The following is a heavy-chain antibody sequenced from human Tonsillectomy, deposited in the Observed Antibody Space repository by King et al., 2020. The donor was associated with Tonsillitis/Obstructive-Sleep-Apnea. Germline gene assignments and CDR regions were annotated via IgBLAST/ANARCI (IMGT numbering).Heavy chain of an antibody. D-gene: IGHD1-1*01. J-gene: IGHJ4*02. CDR2: IYYSGST. Sequence: VQLQESGPGLVKPSQTLSLTCTVSGGSISSGGYYWNWIRQHPGQGLEWIGYIYYSGSTYYNPSLKSRVTISLDTSKNQFSLKLSSVTAADTAVYYCARETEGQLYFDYWGQGTLVTVSS. CDR3: ARETEGQLYFDY. CDR1: GGSISSGGYY. V-gene: IGHV4-31*03.